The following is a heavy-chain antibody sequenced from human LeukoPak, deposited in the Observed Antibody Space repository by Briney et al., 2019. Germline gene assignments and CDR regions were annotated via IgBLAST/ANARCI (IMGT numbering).Heavy chain of an antibody. CDR3: ARTPGDYVWGPQLFDY. Sequence: PSETLSLTCTVSGGSISSNSFYWGWIRQPPGKGLEWIANIYFSGDTYYNPSLKSRVTMSVDMSKNQFSLKLSSVTAADTAVYYCARTPGDYVWGPQLFDYWGQGTLVTVSS. D-gene: IGHD3-16*01. CDR1: GGSISSNSFY. V-gene: IGHV4-39*07. J-gene: IGHJ4*02. CDR2: IYFSGDT.